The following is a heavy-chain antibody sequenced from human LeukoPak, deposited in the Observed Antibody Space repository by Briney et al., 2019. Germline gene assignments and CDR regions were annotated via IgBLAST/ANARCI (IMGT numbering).Heavy chain of an antibody. Sequence: GGSLRLSCAASGFTLGSYAMTWVRQAPGKGLEWVSFISDSETNYVDSVKGRFTVSRDNSKNTLYLEMNSLRAEDTAVYYCARGGSGTSVLYYWGQGILVTVSS. CDR2: ISDSET. J-gene: IGHJ4*02. CDR1: GFTLGSYA. V-gene: IGHV3-23*01. CDR3: ARGGSGTSVLYY. D-gene: IGHD2-2*01.